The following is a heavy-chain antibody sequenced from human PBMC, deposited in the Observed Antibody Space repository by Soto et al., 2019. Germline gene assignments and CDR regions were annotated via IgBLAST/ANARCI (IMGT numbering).Heavy chain of an antibody. CDR3: AKAYSSSLPPRDY. CDR2: ISGSGGST. D-gene: IGHD6-6*01. CDR1: GCTFSSYA. V-gene: IGHV3-23*01. J-gene: IGHJ4*02. Sequence: GGSLRLSGAASGCTFSSYAMSWVRQAPGKGLEWVSAISGSGGSTYYADSVKGRFTISRDNSKNTLYLQMNSLRAEDTAVYYCAKAYSSSLPPRDYWGQGTLVTVSS.